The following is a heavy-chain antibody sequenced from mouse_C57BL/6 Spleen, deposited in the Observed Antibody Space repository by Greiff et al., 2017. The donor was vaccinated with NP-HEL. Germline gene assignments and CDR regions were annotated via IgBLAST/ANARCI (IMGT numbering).Heavy chain of an antibody. J-gene: IGHJ3*01. CDR2: ISGGGGNT. CDR1: GFTFSSYT. V-gene: IGHV5-9*01. Sequence: EVKLMESGGGLVKPGGSLKLSCAASGFTFSSYTMSWVRQTPEKRLEWVATISGGGGNTYYPDSVKGRFTISRDNAKNTLYLQMSSLRSEDTALYYCARHEDYDGDGFAYWGQGTLVTVSA. D-gene: IGHD2-4*01. CDR3: ARHEDYDGDGFAY.